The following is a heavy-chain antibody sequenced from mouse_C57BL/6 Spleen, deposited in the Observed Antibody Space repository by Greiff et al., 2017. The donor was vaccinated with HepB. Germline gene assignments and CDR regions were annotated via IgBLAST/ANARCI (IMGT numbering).Heavy chain of an antibody. Sequence: EVKLMESGGGLVKPGGSLKLSCAASGFTFSDYGMHWVRQAPEKGLEWVAYISSGSSTIYYADTVKCRSTISRDNAKNTLFLQMTSLRSEDTAMYYCARDTTGDWYFDVWGTGTTVTVSS. D-gene: IGHD1-1*01. CDR2: ISSGSSTI. V-gene: IGHV5-17*01. CDR3: ARDTTGDWYFDV. CDR1: GFTFSDYG. J-gene: IGHJ1*03.